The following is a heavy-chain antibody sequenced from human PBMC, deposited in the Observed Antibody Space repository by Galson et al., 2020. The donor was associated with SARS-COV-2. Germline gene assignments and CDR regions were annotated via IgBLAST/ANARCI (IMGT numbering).Heavy chain of an antibody. CDR3: APPPIITAD. V-gene: IGHV3-23*01. CDR1: GFIFSDYA. CDR2: IGASGNTK. J-gene: IGHJ4*02. Sequence: GGSLRLSCATSGFIFSDYAMSWVRQAPGKGLEWVSGIGASGNTKYYADSVVGRFTISRDNSKKTVYLQMISLRAEDTALYYCAPPPIITADWGQGTLVTVSS.